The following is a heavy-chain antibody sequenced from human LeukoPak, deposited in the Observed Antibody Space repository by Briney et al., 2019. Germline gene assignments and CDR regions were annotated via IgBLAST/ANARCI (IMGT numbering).Heavy chain of an antibody. CDR2: IASDGSST. V-gene: IGHV3-74*01. CDR1: GFTFSSYW. CDR3: AREAVAGTTYYFDY. J-gene: IGHJ4*02. Sequence: GGSLRLSCAASGFTFSSYWMNWVRQAPGKGLVWVSRIASDGSSTTYADSVKGRFSISRDNAKNTLYLQMNSLRVEDTAVYYCAREAVAGTTYYFDYWGQGTLVTVSS. D-gene: IGHD6-19*01.